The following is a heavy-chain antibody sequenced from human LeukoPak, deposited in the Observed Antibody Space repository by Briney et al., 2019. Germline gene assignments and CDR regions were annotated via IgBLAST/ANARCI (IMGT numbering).Heavy chain of an antibody. D-gene: IGHD5-18*01. CDR3: AKSDGWGYSYGYGFDY. CDR1: GFTFSSYG. Sequence: PGGSLRLSCAASGFTFSSYGMHWVRQAPGKGLEWVAFIRYDGSNKYYADSVKGRFTISRDNSKNTLYLQMNSLRAEDTAVYYCAKSDGWGYSYGYGFDYWGQGTLVTVSS. V-gene: IGHV3-30*02. CDR2: IRYDGSNK. J-gene: IGHJ4*02.